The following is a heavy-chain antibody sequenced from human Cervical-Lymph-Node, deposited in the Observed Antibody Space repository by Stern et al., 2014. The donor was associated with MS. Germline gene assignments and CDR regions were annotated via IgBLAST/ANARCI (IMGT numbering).Heavy chain of an antibody. D-gene: IGHD3-10*01. CDR2: INPNSGGT. Sequence: VQLVQSGAEVKKPGASVKVSCKASGYTFTGYYMHWVRQAPGQGLECRGWINPNSGGTNYAQKFQGWVTMTRNTSISTAYMELSRLRSDDTAVYYCARGGWFGPGHAFDIWGQGTMVTVSS. J-gene: IGHJ3*02. CDR1: GYTFTGYY. V-gene: IGHV1-2*04. CDR3: ARGGWFGPGHAFDI.